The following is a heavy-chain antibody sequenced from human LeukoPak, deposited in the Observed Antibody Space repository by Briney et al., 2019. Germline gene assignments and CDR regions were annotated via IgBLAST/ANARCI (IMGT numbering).Heavy chain of an antibody. CDR3: AKGAPGGYDFWSGYVNYYCGMDV. Sequence: PGGSLRLSRAASGFTFSSYGMHWVRQAPGKGLEWVAVISYDGSNKYYADSVKGRFTISRDNSKNTLYLQMNSLRAEDTAVYYCAKGAPGGYDFWSGYVNYYCGMDVWGQGTTVTVSS. CDR1: GFTFSSYG. CDR2: ISYDGSNK. V-gene: IGHV3-30*18. J-gene: IGHJ6*02. D-gene: IGHD3-3*01.